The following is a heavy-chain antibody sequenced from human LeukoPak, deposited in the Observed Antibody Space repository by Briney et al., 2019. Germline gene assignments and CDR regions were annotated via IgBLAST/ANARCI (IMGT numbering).Heavy chain of an antibody. V-gene: IGHV4-59*01. Sequence: PSETLSLTCTVSGGSISSYYWSWIRQPPGKGLEWIGYIYYSGSTNYNPSLKSRVTISVDTSKNQFSLKLSSVTAADTAVYYCAGVGRNMITFGGVRHGNYMDVWGKGTTVTVSS. D-gene: IGHD3-16*01. CDR3: AGVGRNMITFGGVRHGNYMDV. CDR1: GGSISSYY. CDR2: IYYSGST. J-gene: IGHJ6*03.